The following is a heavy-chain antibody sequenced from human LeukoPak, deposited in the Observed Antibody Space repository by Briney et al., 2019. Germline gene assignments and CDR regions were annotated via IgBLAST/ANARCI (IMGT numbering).Heavy chain of an antibody. J-gene: IGHJ4*02. CDR3: ARRRGLDYDN. CDR2: IYYSGGT. CDR1: GGSISSYY. V-gene: IGHV4-59*08. D-gene: IGHD3/OR15-3a*01. Sequence: SETLSLTCTVSGGSISSYYWNWIRQPPGKGLEWIGYIYYSGGTNYNPSLKSRVTMSVDTSKNQFSLNLSSVTAADTAVYFCARRRGLDYDNWGQGTLVTVSS.